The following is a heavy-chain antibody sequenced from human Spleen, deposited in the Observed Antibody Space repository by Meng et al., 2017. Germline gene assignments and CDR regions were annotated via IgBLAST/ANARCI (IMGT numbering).Heavy chain of an antibody. CDR2: ITTVNT. D-gene: IGHD2-15*01. CDR3: SRAEVVAARLQWFDP. J-gene: IGHJ5*02. CDR1: GYTFTNYG. Sequence: ASVKVSCKASGYTFTNYGVGWVRQAPGQGLEWMGWITTVNTYYAQKLQDRVTMTIETSTSTDYMDLRSLRYDDTAIYYCSRAEVVAARLQWFDPWGQGTLVTVSS. V-gene: IGHV1-18*01.